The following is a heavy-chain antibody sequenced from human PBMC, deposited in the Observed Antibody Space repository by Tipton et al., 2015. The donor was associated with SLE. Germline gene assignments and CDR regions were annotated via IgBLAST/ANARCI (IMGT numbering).Heavy chain of an antibody. Sequence: GSLRLSCAASGFAVSSNYMNWVRQAPGKGLEWVSVLYTGGSTYYADSVKGRFTISRDNSKNTVYLQMNNLRAEDTAVYYCATIPGQFVGGYFQHWGQGTLVTVSS. CDR1: GFAVSSNY. CDR3: ATIPGQFVGGYFQH. J-gene: IGHJ1*01. CDR2: LYTGGST. V-gene: IGHV3-66*01. D-gene: IGHD6-6*01.